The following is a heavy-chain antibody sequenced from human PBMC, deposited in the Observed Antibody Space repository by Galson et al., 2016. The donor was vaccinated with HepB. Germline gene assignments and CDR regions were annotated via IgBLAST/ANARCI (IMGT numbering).Heavy chain of an antibody. V-gene: IGHV3-74*01. CDR2: SNSDGSNT. CDR3: ARGSSGAFPRAFDI. J-gene: IGHJ3*02. Sequence: SLRLSCAASGSTFNSYWMHWVRQVPGKGLVWVSRSNSDGSNTNYADSVKGRFTISRDNAKNTLYLRMNSLRVEDTAVYYCARGSSGAFPRAFDIWGQGTMVTVSS. CDR1: GSTFNSYW. D-gene: IGHD3-22*01.